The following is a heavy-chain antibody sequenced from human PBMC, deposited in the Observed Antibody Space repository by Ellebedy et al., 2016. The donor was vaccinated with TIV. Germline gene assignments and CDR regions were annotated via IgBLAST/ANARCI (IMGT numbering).Heavy chain of an antibody. V-gene: IGHV3-9*01. CDR3: AKAQYGSGSYQAIQH. J-gene: IGHJ1*01. CDR1: GFTFDDFA. D-gene: IGHD3-10*01. CDR2: ISWDSNYI. Sequence: GGSLRLSCAASGFTFDDFAMHWVRQAPGKGPEWVSGISWDSNYIGYADSVKGRFTISRENAKKSLYLQMNALRTEGTAVYYCAKAQYGSGSYQAIQHWGQGTLVTVSS.